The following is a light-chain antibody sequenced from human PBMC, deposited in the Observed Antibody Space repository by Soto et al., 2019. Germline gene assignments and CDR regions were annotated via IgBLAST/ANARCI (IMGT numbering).Light chain of an antibody. CDR1: SSNIGTNA. CDR2: NNN. V-gene: IGLV1-44*01. J-gene: IGLJ1*01. CDR3: AAWDDSLNGYV. Sequence: SVLSQPATASGTHGQRDTLSCSGGSSNIGTNAVNWYQQLPGTAPKLLIYNNNQRPSGVPDRFSGSKSGTSASLAISGLQSEDEADYYCAAWDDSLNGYVFGTGTKVTVL.